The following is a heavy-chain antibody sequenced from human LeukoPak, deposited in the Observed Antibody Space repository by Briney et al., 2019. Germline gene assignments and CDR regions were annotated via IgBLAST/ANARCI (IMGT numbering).Heavy chain of an antibody. Sequence: ASVTVSCKASGYTFTSYDINWVRQATGQGLEWMGWMNPNSGNTGYAQKFQGRVTMTRNTSISTAYMELSSLRSEDTAVYYCARGLSYYESPVGYWGQGTLVTVSS. J-gene: IGHJ4*02. CDR3: ARGLSYYESPVGY. D-gene: IGHD3-22*01. CDR1: GYTFTSYD. CDR2: MNPNSGNT. V-gene: IGHV1-8*01.